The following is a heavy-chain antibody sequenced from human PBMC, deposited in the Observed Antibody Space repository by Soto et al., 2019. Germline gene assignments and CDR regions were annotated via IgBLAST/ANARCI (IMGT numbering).Heavy chain of an antibody. CDR1: GGSISSGDYY. V-gene: IGHV4-30-4*01. D-gene: IGHD2-2*01. CDR3: AREIKVPATPNWFDP. J-gene: IGHJ5*02. CDR2: IYYSGST. Sequence: SETLSLTCTVSGGSISSGDYYWSWIRQPPGKGLEWIGYIYYSGSTYYNPSLKSRVTISVDTSKNQFSLKLSSVTAADTAVYYCAREIKVPATPNWFDPWGQGTLVTVSS.